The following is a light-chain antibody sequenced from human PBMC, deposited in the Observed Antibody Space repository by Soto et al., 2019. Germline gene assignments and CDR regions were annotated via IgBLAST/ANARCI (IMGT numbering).Light chain of an antibody. J-gene: IGLJ2*01. V-gene: IGLV7-43*01. CDR3: LLFYGTAQLV. Sequence: QAVVTQEPSLTVSPGGTVTLTCASSTGAVTSGHYPNWFQQKPGQAPRALIYGTDGKYSWTPARFSGSLLGGKAALTLSGVQPEDEADYYCLLFYGTAQLVFGGGTKLTVL. CDR1: TGAVTSGHY. CDR2: GTD.